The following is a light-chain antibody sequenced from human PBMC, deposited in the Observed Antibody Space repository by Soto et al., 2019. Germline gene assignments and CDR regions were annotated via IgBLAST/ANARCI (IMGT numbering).Light chain of an antibody. CDR1: QSVGSY. CDR3: QQRSNWPRGT. CDR2: DAS. Sequence: EIVLTQSPATLSLSPGERATVACWPSQSVGSYFAWYQHKPGQAPRLLIHDASNRATGIPARFSGSGSGTDFTLTISSLEPEDSAVYYCQQRSNWPRGTFGQGTQLEI. V-gene: IGKV3-11*01. J-gene: IGKJ2*02.